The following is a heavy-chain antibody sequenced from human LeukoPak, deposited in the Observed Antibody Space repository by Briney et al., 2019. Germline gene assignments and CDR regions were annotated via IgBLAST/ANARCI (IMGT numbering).Heavy chain of an antibody. CDR1: GFTFSHYW. D-gene: IGHD3-9*01. J-gene: IGHJ6*03. V-gene: IGHV3-7*01. Sequence: GGSLRLSCAASGFTFSHYWMSWVRQAPGKGLEWVANIKQDGSEKHYVDSVKGRFTISRDNAKNSLYLQMNSLRAEDTAVYYCARGLVINYYYYYYMDVWGKGTTVTVSS. CDR2: IKQDGSEK. CDR3: ARGLVINYYYYYYMDV.